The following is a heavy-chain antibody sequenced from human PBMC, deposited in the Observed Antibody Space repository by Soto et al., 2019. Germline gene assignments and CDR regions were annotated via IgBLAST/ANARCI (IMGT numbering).Heavy chain of an antibody. CDR1: GYTFTSYG. CDR3: ASGGEVNYYHGMDV. Sequence: QVQLVQSGGEVKKPGASVKLSCTASGYTFTSYGISWVRQAPGQGLEWMGWISAYNGKTNYAQNVQGRVTMTTDTATRTAYMDLRSLRSDDTAVYYCASGGEVNYYHGMDVWGQGTTVTVSS. CDR2: ISAYNGKT. V-gene: IGHV1-18*01. D-gene: IGHD2-15*01. J-gene: IGHJ6*02.